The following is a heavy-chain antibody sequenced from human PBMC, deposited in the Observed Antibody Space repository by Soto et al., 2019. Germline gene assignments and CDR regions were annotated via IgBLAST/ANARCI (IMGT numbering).Heavy chain of an antibody. V-gene: IGHV3-30*18. D-gene: IGHD1-26*01. Sequence: QVQLVESGGGVVQPGRSLRLSCAASGFTFSSYGMHWVRQAPGKGLEWVAVISYDGSNKYYADSVKGRFTISRDNSKNTLYLQMNSLRAEDTAVYYCAKDVNSGYFDYWGQGTLVTVSS. CDR2: ISYDGSNK. CDR1: GFTFSSYG. CDR3: AKDVNSGYFDY. J-gene: IGHJ4*02.